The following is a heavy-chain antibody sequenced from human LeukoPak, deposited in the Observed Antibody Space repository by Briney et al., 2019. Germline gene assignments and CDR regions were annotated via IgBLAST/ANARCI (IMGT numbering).Heavy chain of an antibody. CDR2: IRSGGTT. V-gene: IGHV3-53*01. D-gene: IGHD6-13*01. CDR3: ARDRNSSWYSWGFDY. CDR1: GFVVSSNY. Sequence: GGSLRLSCAASGFVVSSNYMSWVRQAPGKGLEWVSVIRSGGTTFYADSVKGRFTVSRDTSENTVYLQMNSLRAEDTAVYYCARDRNSSWYSWGFDYWGQGALVIVSS. J-gene: IGHJ4*02.